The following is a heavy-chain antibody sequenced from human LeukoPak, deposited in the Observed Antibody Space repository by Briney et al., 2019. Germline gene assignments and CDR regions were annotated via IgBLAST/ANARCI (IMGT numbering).Heavy chain of an antibody. CDR2: ITAYNGNR. Sequence: GASVKVSCKTSGYTFSNYGISWVRQAPGQGLEWMGWITAYNGNRLYAQRFQGRITLTTDTSTSTSYMELRSLEYDDTAIYYCARDNDKVVDHWGQGTWSPSPQ. V-gene: IGHV1-18*01. D-gene: IGHD1-1*01. CDR1: GYTFSNYG. J-gene: IGHJ4*01. CDR3: ARDNDKVVDH.